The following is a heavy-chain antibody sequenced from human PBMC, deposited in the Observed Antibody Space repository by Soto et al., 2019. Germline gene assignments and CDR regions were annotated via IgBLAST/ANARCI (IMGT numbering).Heavy chain of an antibody. CDR3: AKLRWFGELFPLPDY. J-gene: IGHJ4*02. CDR2: ISYDGSNK. D-gene: IGHD3-10*01. Sequence: PGGSLRLCCAASGFTFSSYGMHWVRQAPGKGLEWVAVISYDGSNKYYADSVKGRFTISRDNSKNTLYLQMNSLRAEDTAVYYCAKLRWFGELFPLPDYWGQGTLVTVSS. V-gene: IGHV3-30*18. CDR1: GFTFSSYG.